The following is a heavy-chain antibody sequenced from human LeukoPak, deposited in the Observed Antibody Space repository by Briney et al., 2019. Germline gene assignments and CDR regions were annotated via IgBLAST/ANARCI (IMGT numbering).Heavy chain of an antibody. J-gene: IGHJ4*02. D-gene: IGHD1-1*01. Sequence: SETLSLTCAVYGGSFGGYYWSWIRQPPGKGLEWIGEINHSGSTNYNPSLKSRVTISVDTSKNQFSLKLSSVTAADTAVYYCARDPVSVEKYYFDYWGQGTLVTVSS. V-gene: IGHV4-34*01. CDR1: GGSFGGYY. CDR2: INHSGST. CDR3: ARDPVSVEKYYFDY.